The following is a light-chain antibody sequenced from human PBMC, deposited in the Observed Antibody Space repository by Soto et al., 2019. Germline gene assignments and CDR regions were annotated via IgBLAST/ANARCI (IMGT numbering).Light chain of an antibody. CDR1: SSDVGGYNY. Sequence: QSVLTQPASVSGSPGQSITISCTGTSSDVGGYNYVSWYQQHPGKAPKLMIYEVSNRPSGVSNRFSGSKSGNTASLTISGLQAEDEADYSCSSYTSSTTLVCGTGTKLTVL. J-gene: IGLJ1*01. CDR3: SSYTSSTTLV. CDR2: EVS. V-gene: IGLV2-14*01.